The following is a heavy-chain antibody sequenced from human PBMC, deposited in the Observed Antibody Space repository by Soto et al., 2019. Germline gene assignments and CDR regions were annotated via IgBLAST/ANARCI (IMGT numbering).Heavy chain of an antibody. Sequence: EVQLLESGGGLVQPGGSLRLSCAASGFTFSIYAMSWVRQAPGKGLEWVSAISGSGDYTYYADSVKGRFAISRDNSKNTLSLQMNSLRAEDTAVYYCAKVLKAVAGTYDYWGQGTLVPVSS. CDR1: GFTFSIYA. CDR2: ISGSGDYT. V-gene: IGHV3-23*01. D-gene: IGHD6-19*01. CDR3: AKVLKAVAGTYDY. J-gene: IGHJ4*02.